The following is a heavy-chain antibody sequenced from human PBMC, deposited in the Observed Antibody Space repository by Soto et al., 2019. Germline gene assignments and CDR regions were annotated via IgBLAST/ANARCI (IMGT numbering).Heavy chain of an antibody. CDR1: GFTFSNYA. D-gene: IGHD2-21*01. CDR2: IRGSATTT. J-gene: IGHJ6*04. CDR3: AKDILEFTPGMDS. Sequence: ELQLLEYGGGLVQPAGSLRLSCVASGFTFSNYAMSWVRQAPGKGLEWVSAIRGSATTTYYAASVKGRFIISSDNSKNTLYLQMNSLTVADTGIYYCAKDILEFTPGMDSCDKGTTVTVSS. V-gene: IGHV3-23*01.